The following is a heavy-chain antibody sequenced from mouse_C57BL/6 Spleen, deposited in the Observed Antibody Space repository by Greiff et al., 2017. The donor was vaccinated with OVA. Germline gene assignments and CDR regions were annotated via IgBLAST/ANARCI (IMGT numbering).Heavy chain of an antibody. D-gene: IGHD1-1*01. V-gene: IGHV1-69*01. CDR2: IDPSDSYT. Sequence: QVQLQQPGAELVMPGASVKLSCKASGYTFTSYWMHWVKQRPGQGLEWIGEIDPSDSYTNYNQKFKGKSTLTVDKSSSTAYMQLSSLTSEDSAVYYCARLVYGSKGAMDYWGQGTSGTVSS. CDR3: ARLVYGSKGAMDY. J-gene: IGHJ4*01. CDR1: GYTFTSYW.